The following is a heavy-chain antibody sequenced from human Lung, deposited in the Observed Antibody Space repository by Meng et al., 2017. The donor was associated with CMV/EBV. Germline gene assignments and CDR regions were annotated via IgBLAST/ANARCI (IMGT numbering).Heavy chain of an antibody. V-gene: IGHV6-1*01. Sequence: SQTLXLTXAISGDSVSSNSAAWNWIRQSPSRGLEWLGRTYYRSKWYNDYAVSVKSRITINPDTSKNQFSLQLNFVTPEDTAVYYCSREGPTVTPFDYWGRGXLVTFSS. J-gene: IGHJ4*02. D-gene: IGHD4-17*01. CDR1: GDSVSSNSAA. CDR2: TYYRSKWYN. CDR3: SREGPTVTPFDY.